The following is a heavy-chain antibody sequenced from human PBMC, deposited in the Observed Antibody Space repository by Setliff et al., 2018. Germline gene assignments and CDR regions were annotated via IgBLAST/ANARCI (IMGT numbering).Heavy chain of an antibody. Sequence: ASVKVSCKTSGYTFTDYSIHWLRQAPGQGLEWMGRLNPRDGGSHLPQRLKGRVTMTRDTSISTAYMELSSLRSDDTAVYYCARFSGHNYGSFDSWGQGTPVTVSS. V-gene: IGHV1-2*06. CDR3: ARFSGHNYGSFDS. CDR1: GYTFTDYS. J-gene: IGHJ4*02. CDR2: LNPRDGGS. D-gene: IGHD5-18*01.